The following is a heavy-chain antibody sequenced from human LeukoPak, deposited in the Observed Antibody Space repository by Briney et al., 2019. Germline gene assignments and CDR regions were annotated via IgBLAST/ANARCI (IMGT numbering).Heavy chain of an antibody. Sequence: GGSLTLSCEASGFSLINHWTHWVRQAPGEGLVWVSRLGSDGTTTNYADVVKGRFTISRDSAKNTLYLQMNSLRPEDTAVYYCARTVSGSRNAYDVWGQGTMVTVSS. CDR1: GFSLINHW. D-gene: IGHD3-3*01. CDR3: ARTVSGSRNAYDV. CDR2: LGSDGTTT. J-gene: IGHJ3*01. V-gene: IGHV3-74*01.